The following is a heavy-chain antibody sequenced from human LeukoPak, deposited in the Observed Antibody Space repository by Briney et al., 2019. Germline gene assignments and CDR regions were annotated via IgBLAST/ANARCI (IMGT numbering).Heavy chain of an antibody. CDR2: INPNSGVT. D-gene: IGHD4-11*01. CDR1: GYTFTGYY. CDR3: ARAHMTTVTLGDY. V-gene: IGHV1-2*02. J-gene: IGHJ4*02. Sequence: GASVKVSCTASGYTFTGYYIHWVRQAPGQGLEWMGWINPNSGVTNYAQKFQGRVTLTRDTPISTAYMEVGRLTSDDTAVYYCARAHMTTVTLGDYWGQGTLVTVSS.